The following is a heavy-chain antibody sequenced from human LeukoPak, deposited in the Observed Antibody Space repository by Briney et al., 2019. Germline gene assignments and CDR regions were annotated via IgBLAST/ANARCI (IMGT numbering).Heavy chain of an antibody. J-gene: IGHJ5*02. CDR2: INRSGNT. CDR3: ARDRGYSYGPEGNNWFDP. D-gene: IGHD5-18*01. V-gene: IGHV4-34*01. Sequence: SETLSLTCAVYGGSFSGYYWSWIRQPPGKGLEWIGEINRSGNTNYNPSLKSRVTISVDTSKNQFSLNLSSVTAADTAVYYCARDRGYSYGPEGNNWFDPWGQGTLVTVSS. CDR1: GGSFSGYY.